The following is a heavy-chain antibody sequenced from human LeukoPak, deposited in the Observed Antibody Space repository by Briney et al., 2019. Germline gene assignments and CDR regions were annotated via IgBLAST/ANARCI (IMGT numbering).Heavy chain of an antibody. CDR3: ARKQSGSYYAGLDY. D-gene: IGHD3-10*01. V-gene: IGHV3-48*02. Sequence: GGSLTLSCAASGFTLSTYGLNWVRQAPGKGLEWVSYISDVGTLIYYSDSVRGRFTISRDNAKNSLFLQMNSLRDDDTAVYFCARKQSGSYYAGLDYWGQGTLVTVSS. CDR2: ISDVGTLI. CDR1: GFTLSTYG. J-gene: IGHJ4*02.